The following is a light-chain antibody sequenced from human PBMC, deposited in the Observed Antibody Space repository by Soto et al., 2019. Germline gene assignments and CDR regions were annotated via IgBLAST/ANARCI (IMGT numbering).Light chain of an antibody. CDR3: QQYHSYWT. CDR1: QSISNH. Sequence: DIQITQSPSSLSASVEDRVIITCRASQSISNHLNWYQQKPGKAPKLLIYAASSLESGVPSRFSGSGSGTDFTLTISSLQTDDFSTYYCQQYHSYWTFGQGTKVDIK. V-gene: IGKV1-39*01. J-gene: IGKJ1*01. CDR2: AAS.